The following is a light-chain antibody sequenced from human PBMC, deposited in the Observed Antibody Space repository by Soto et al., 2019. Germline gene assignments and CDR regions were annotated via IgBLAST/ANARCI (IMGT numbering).Light chain of an antibody. J-gene: IGKJ2*01. Sequence: EIVLTQSPGTLSLSPGERATLSCRASQSVNSNYLAWYQQKPGQAPRILIYGDSSRATGIPDRFSGRGSGTDFTLTISRLEPETLAVYYCQQYGSSPRYTFGQRTKLEIK. CDR2: GDS. CDR3: QQYGSSPRYT. V-gene: IGKV3-20*01. CDR1: QSVNSNY.